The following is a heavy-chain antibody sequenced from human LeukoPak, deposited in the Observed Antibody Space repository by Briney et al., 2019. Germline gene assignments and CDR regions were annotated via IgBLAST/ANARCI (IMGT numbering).Heavy chain of an antibody. Sequence: SETLSLTCAVSGGSISSSNWWSWVRPPPGKGLEWIGEIYHSGSTNYNPSLKSRVTISVDKSKNQFSLKLSSVTAADTAVYYCAREVYYYDSSGYYYYLYYFDYWGQGTLVTVSS. CDR2: IYHSGST. CDR3: AREVYYYDSSGYYYYLYYFDY. D-gene: IGHD3-22*01. CDR1: GGSISSSNW. J-gene: IGHJ4*02. V-gene: IGHV4-4*02.